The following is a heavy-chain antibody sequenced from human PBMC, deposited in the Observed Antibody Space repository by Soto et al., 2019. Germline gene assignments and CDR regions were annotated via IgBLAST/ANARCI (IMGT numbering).Heavy chain of an antibody. V-gene: IGHV4-34*01. J-gene: IGHJ5*02. CDR2: INHSGST. D-gene: IGHD3-10*01. CDR1: GGSFSGYY. Sequence: SETLSLTCAVYGGSFSGYYWSWIRQPPGKGLEWIGEINHSGSTNYNPSLKSRVTISVDTSKNQLSLKLSSVTAADTAVYYCARHEYYASGSYSWGQGTLVTVSS. CDR3: ARHEYYASGSYS.